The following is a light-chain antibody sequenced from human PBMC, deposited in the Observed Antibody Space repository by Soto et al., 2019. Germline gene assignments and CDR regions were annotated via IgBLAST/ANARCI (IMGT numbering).Light chain of an antibody. V-gene: IGKV1-5*03. CDR1: QSISSW. J-gene: IGKJ1*01. CDR3: QHFNSYPWT. CDR2: KAS. Sequence: DIQMTQSPSTLSASVGDRVTITCRASQSISSWLAWYQQKPGKAPKLLINKASSLESGVSSRFSGSESGTEFTLNISSLQPDDFATYYCQHFNSYPWTFGQRTKVEIK.